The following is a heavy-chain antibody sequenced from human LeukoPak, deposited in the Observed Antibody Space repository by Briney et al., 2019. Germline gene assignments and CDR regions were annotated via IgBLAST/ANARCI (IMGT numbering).Heavy chain of an antibody. J-gene: IGHJ1*01. V-gene: IGHV4-59*01. CDR2: IYYSGSP. D-gene: IGHD6-19*01. CDR1: GGSISIYY. Sequence: SETLSLTCTGSGGSISIYYWSWLRQPPGKGLEWVGHIYYSGSPNYNPSLKSRVPISVDTPNNQFSLKLRSVTAADPAVYYCASSSDIAVSGTVYFQHWGQGTLVTVSS. CDR3: ASSSDIAVSGTVYFQH.